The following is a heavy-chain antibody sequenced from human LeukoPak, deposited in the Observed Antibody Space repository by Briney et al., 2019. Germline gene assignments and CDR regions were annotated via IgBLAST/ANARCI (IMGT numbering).Heavy chain of an antibody. Sequence: SETLSLTCTVSGGSISSYYWSWIRQPPGKGLEWIGYIYYSGSTNYNPSLKSRVTISVDTSKNQFSLKLSSVTAADTAAYYCAREKIGQGQYYFDYWGQGTLVTVSS. V-gene: IGHV4-59*01. CDR3: AREKIGQGQYYFDY. CDR1: GGSISSYY. J-gene: IGHJ4*02. CDR2: IYYSGST. D-gene: IGHD3-10*01.